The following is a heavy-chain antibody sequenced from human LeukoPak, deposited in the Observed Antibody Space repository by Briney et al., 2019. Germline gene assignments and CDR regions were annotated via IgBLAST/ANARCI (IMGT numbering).Heavy chain of an antibody. CDR3: ARDRIAAADTYGMDV. Sequence: ASVKVSCKASGYTFTSYGISWVRQAPGQGLEWMGWISAYNGNTNYAQKLQGRVTMTTDTSTSTAYMELRSLRSDDTAVYYCARDRIAAADTYGMDVWGQGTTVTVSS. CDR1: GYTFTSYG. V-gene: IGHV1-18*01. J-gene: IGHJ6*02. D-gene: IGHD6-13*01. CDR2: ISAYNGNT.